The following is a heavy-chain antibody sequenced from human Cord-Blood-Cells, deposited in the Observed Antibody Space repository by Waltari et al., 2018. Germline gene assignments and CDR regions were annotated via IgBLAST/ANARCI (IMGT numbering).Heavy chain of an antibody. Sequence: QVQLQESGPGLVKPSQTLSLTCTVSGGSISSGSYYWSWIRQPAGKGLAWIGYIYTSGTTNYNPSLKSRVTISVDTSKNQFSLKLSSVTAADTAVYYCARGGIAARPNWFDPWGQGTLVTVSS. J-gene: IGHJ5*02. CDR2: IYTSGTT. CDR1: GGSISSGSYY. CDR3: ARGGIAARPNWFDP. V-gene: IGHV4-61*09. D-gene: IGHD6-6*01.